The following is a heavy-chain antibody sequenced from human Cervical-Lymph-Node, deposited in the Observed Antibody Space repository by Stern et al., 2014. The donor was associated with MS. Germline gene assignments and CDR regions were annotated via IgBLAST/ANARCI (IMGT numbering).Heavy chain of an antibody. CDR3: ATFIGRLGGTFDY. CDR1: GYTFTASP. V-gene: IGHV7-4-1*02. Sequence: VQLVESGSELKEPGASLKVSCKASGYTFTASPMNWGRQAPGQGLEWMGLINTNDGNPTYALGFTGRFVFSSDTSVSTAYLQINSLKAEDTAFYYCATFIGRLGGTFDYWGQGTLLTVSS. D-gene: IGHD3-16*01. J-gene: IGHJ4*02. CDR2: INTNDGNP.